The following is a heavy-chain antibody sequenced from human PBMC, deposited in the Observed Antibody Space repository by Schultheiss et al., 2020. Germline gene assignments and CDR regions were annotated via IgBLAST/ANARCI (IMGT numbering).Heavy chain of an antibody. CDR2: IYYSGST. J-gene: IGHJ4*02. CDR3: ARHGDYHGSGFFDY. CDR1: GGSISDYY. V-gene: IGHV4-59*08. Sequence: SETLSLTCTVSGGSISDYYWSWIRQPPGKGLEWIGSIYYSGSTNYNPSLKSRVTISVDTSKNQFSLKLNFVTAADTAVYYCARHGDYHGSGFFDYWGQGALVTVSS. D-gene: IGHD3-10*01.